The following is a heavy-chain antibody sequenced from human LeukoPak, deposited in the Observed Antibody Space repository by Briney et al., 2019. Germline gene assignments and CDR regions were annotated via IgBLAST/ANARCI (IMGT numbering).Heavy chain of an antibody. J-gene: IGHJ3*01. D-gene: IGHD3-9*01. CDR2: ISGSGYNT. V-gene: IGHV3-23*01. CDR1: GFTFSSYA. Sequence: GGSLRLSCAASGFTFSSYAMNWVRQAPGKGLEWVSTISGSGYNTYYADSVKGRFTIYRDNSENTLYLQMNSLRAEDTAVYYCANGRILTGPYDAFDVWGQGTVVTVSS. CDR3: ANGRILTGPYDAFDV.